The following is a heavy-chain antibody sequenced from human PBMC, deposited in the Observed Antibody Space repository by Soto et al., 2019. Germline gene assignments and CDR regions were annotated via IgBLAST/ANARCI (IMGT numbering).Heavy chain of an antibody. J-gene: IGHJ4*02. D-gene: IGHD1-26*01. CDR2: ISPSGDVT. CDR3: ARQLERRVGAASH. Sequence: QVQLAESGGGLVKSGGSLTLSCSTSGFFFTDYFMSWIRQAPVKGLEWVSYISPSGDVTHYADSVKGRFTISRDNTKNSLFLQMGSLRGDDTAVYYCARQLERRVGAASHWGQGTRVSVSS. V-gene: IGHV3-11*01. CDR1: GFFFTDYF.